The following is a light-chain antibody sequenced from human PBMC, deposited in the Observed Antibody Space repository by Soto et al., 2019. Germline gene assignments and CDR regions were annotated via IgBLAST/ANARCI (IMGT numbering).Light chain of an antibody. CDR3: AAWDDSLSGYV. CDR1: SSNIGSNY. V-gene: IGLV1-47*01. CDR2: RNN. J-gene: IGLJ1*01. Sequence: QSVLTQPPSASGTPGQMVTISCSGSSSNIGSNYVYWYQQLPGTAPKLLIYRNNQRPSGVPDRFSDSKSGTSASLAISGLRSEDEADYYCAAWDDSLSGYVFGTGTKVPVL.